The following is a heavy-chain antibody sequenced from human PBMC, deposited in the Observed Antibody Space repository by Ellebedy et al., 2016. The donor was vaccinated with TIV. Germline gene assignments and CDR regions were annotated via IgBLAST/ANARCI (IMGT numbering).Heavy chain of an antibody. D-gene: IGHD3-3*01. CDR1: GFTFSSYS. J-gene: IGHJ4*02. Sequence: GESLKISCAASGFTFSSYSMNWVRQAPGKGLEWVSSISSSSSYIYYADSVKGRFTISRDNAKNSLYLQMNSLRAEDTAVYYCAKDQARFLEWLFGDYWGQGTLVTVSS. V-gene: IGHV3-21*04. CDR3: AKDQARFLEWLFGDY. CDR2: ISSSSSYI.